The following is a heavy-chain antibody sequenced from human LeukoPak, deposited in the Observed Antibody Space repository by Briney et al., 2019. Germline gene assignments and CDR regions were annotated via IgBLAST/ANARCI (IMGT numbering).Heavy chain of an antibody. V-gene: IGHV3-30*04. Sequence: GGSLRLSCAASGFTFSAYAMHWVRQAPGKGLEWVAVISYDGANKYYADSVKGRFTISRDNSKNTLYLQLNSLRAEDTAVYFCARAQYYDVLTGYYITDSPVKFFDHWGQGTLVTVSS. J-gene: IGHJ4*02. CDR3: ARAQYYDVLTGYYITDSPVKFFDH. CDR2: ISYDGANK. D-gene: IGHD3-9*01. CDR1: GFTFSAYA.